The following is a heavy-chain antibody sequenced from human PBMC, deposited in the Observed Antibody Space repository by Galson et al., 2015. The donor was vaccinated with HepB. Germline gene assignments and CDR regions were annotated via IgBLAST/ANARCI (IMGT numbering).Heavy chain of an antibody. CDR1: GFSFGSYA. J-gene: IGHJ4*02. D-gene: IGHD2-2*03. CDR3: ARVPDQNGIGYFDF. V-gene: IGHV3-30*03. CDR2: ISFDGNNE. Sequence: SLRLSCAASGFSFGSYAMHWVRQAPGRGLEWVAMISFDGNNEQYAASVKGRFTISRDNFKNTLYLYMTSLRVDDTAVFYCARVPDQNGIGYFDFWGQGTVVSVST.